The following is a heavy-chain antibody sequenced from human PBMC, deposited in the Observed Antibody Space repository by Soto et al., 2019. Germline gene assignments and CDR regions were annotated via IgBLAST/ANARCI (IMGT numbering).Heavy chain of an antibody. CDR3: ARGITIFGVVTTFDY. CDR1: GYTFTSYG. J-gene: IGHJ4*02. D-gene: IGHD3-3*01. CDR2: ISAYNGNT. Sequence: ASVKVSCKASGYTFTSYGISWVRQAPGRGLDWMGWISAYNGNTNYAQKLQGRVTMTTDTSTSTAYMELRSLRSDDTAVYYCARGITIFGVVTTFDYWGQGTLVTVSS. V-gene: IGHV1-18*01.